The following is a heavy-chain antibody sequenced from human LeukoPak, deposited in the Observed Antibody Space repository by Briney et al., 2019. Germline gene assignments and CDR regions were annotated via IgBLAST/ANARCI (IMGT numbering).Heavy chain of an antibody. J-gene: IGHJ5*02. V-gene: IGHV4-4*07. CDR3: ARGVGAYNWFDP. Sequence: SETLSLTCTVSGDSIINNYWAWIRHPAGKGPEWIGRIFSSGSTDYNRSLKSRVTISVDKSKNQISLKLTSVTAADTAVYYCARGVGAYNWFDPWGQGTLVTVSS. D-gene: IGHD1-26*01. CDR2: IFSSGST. CDR1: GDSIINNY.